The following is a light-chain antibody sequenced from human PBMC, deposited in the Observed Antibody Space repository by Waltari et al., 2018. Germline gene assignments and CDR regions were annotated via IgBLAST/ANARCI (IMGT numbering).Light chain of an antibody. J-gene: IGLJ1*01. CDR1: SSDVGGYNY. CDR3: SSFTSSTTYV. V-gene: IGLV2-14*01. Sequence: QSALTQPASVSGSPGQSITISCTGTSSDVGGYNYVSWYQQHPGKAPHHLFYGVSKRPSGVSHRFSGSKSGNTASLTISGLQAEDEADYYCSSFTSSTTYVFGTGTKVTVL. CDR2: GVS.